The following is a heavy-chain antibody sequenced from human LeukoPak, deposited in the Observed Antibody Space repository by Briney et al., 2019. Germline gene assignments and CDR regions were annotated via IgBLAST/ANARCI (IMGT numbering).Heavy chain of an antibody. V-gene: IGHV6-1*01. CDR3: ARDVPYSSSLYLFGFAFDI. Sequence: SQTLSLTCAISGDSVSSNSAAWNWIRQSPSRGLEWLGRTYYRSKWYNDYAVSVKSRITINPDTSKNQFSLQLNSVTPEDTAVYYCARDVPYSSSLYLFGFAFDIWGQGTMVTVSS. CDR2: TYYRSKWYN. J-gene: IGHJ3*02. CDR1: GDSVSSNSAA. D-gene: IGHD6-13*01.